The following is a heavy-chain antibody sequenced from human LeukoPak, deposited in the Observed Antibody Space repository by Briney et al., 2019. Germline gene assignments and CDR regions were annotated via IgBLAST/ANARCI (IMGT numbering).Heavy chain of an antibody. V-gene: IGHV3-53*01. CDR2: LYSDADT. Sequence: PGGSLRLSCAASGFSDSNNCMNWIRQAPGKGLEWVSTLYSDADTYFAGSTRYADSVKGRFTISRDNSENMLYLQINSLRVEDTAVYYCARSSCWSGLFDYWGQGTLVTVSS. D-gene: IGHD6-25*01. J-gene: IGHJ4*02. CDR3: ARSSCWSGLFDY. CDR1: GFSDSNNC.